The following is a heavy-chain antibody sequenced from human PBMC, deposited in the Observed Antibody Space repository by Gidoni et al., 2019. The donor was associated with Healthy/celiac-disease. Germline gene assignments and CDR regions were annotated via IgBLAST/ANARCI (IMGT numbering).Heavy chain of an antibody. CDR1: GYTFTSCH. Sequence: QVQLVQSGAEVKKPGASVKVSCKASGYTFTSCHMHWVRQATGQGLEWMGIINPSVGSTSYVQKFQGRVTMTRDTSTSTVYMELSSLRSEDTAVYYWARDHTGYGDYYYYGMDVWGQGTTVTVSS. CDR2: INPSVGST. D-gene: IGHD5-12*01. J-gene: IGHJ6*02. V-gene: IGHV1-46*01. CDR3: ARDHTGYGDYYYYGMDV.